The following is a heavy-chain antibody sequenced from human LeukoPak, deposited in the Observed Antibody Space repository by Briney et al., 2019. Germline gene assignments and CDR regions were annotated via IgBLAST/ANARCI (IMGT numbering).Heavy chain of an antibody. CDR1: GFTFSSYG. V-gene: IGHV3-30*02. CDR2: IRYDGSNK. J-gene: IGHJ4*02. D-gene: IGHD3-3*01. CDR3: AKGGYYEFWSGYYLGDY. Sequence: PGGSLRLSCAASGFTFSSYGMHWVRQAPGKGLEWVAFIRYDGSNKYYADSVKGRFTISRDNSKNTLYLQMNSLRAEDTAVYYCAKGGYYEFWSGYYLGDYWGQGTLVTVSS.